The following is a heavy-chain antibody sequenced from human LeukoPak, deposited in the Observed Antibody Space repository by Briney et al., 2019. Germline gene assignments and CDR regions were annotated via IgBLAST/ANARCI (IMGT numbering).Heavy chain of an antibody. CDR3: ARSMYYYDSSGYYPGH. Sequence: WASVKVSCKASGYTFTSYGISWVRQAPGQGLEWMGWISAYNGNTNYAQKLQGRVTMTTDTSTSTAYMELRSLRSDDTAVYYCARSMYYYDSSGYYPGHWGQGTLVTVSS. V-gene: IGHV1-18*01. CDR1: GYTFTSYG. J-gene: IGHJ4*02. CDR2: ISAYNGNT. D-gene: IGHD3-22*01.